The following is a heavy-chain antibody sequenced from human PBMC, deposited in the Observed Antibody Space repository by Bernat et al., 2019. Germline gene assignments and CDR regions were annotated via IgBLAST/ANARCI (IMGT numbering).Heavy chain of an antibody. D-gene: IGHD2-8*01. Sequence: ATGCNFSGYVFHLVRQAPGKGLEWVAGMWYDGSKKYYADSVNGRLTIYRDDSKNTLYLQMNSLRAEDTAVYYCARAISSTNYYFDYWCQG. CDR1: GCNFSGYV. J-gene: IGHJ4*02. CDR3: ARAISSTNYYFDY. V-gene: IGHV3-33*01. CDR2: MWYDGSKK.